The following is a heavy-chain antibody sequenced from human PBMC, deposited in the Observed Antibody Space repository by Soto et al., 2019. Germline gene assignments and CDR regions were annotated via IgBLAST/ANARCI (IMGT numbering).Heavy chain of an antibody. D-gene: IGHD2-2*01. Sequence: GGSLRLSCASSGFTFSGDWMHWVRQGAGKGLVWVSRINMDGSSTNYADSVKGRFTISRDNAKNTLYLQMNSLRVDDTAVYYCARGPRGLYHHDYWGQGALVTVSS. V-gene: IGHV3-74*01. CDR2: INMDGSST. J-gene: IGHJ4*02. CDR3: ARGPRGLYHHDY. CDR1: GFTFSGDW.